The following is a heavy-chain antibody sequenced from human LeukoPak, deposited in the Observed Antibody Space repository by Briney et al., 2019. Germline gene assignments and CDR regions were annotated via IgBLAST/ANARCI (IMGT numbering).Heavy chain of an antibody. D-gene: IGHD6-19*01. Sequence: SETLSLTCTVSGGSMSSYYWSWIRQPLGKGLEWIGYIYYSGSTNYNPSLKSRVTISVDTSKNQFSLKLSSVTAADTAVYYCASSYSSGWWRSWGQGTLVTVSS. V-gene: IGHV4-59*01. CDR2: IYYSGST. CDR3: ASSYSSGWWRS. J-gene: IGHJ4*02. CDR1: GGSMSSYY.